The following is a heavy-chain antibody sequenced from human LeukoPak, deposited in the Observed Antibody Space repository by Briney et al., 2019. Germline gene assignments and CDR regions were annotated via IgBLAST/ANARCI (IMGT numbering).Heavy chain of an antibody. J-gene: IGHJ4*02. V-gene: IGHV3-30*04. D-gene: IGHD3-22*01. CDR2: ISYDGSNK. CDR3: VRDRINYDSSGYYDN. Sequence: GRSLRLSCAASGFTFSSYAMHWVRQAPGKGLEWVAVISYDGSNKYYADSVKGRFTISRDNSKNTLYLQMNSLRAEDTAVYYCVRDRINYDSSGYYDNWGQGTLVTVSS. CDR1: GFTFSSYA.